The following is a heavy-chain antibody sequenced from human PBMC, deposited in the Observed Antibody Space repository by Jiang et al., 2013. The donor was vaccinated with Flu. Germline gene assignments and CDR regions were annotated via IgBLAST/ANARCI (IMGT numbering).Heavy chain of an antibody. D-gene: IGHD2-15*01. CDR2: IKADGSAK. J-gene: IGHJ4*02. CDR1: GFTFSGYW. V-gene: IGHV3-7*03. CDR3: ARETRWSFDY. Sequence: VQLLESGGGLVQPGGSLRLSCAASGFTFSGYWMTWVRQAPGKGPEWVAIIKADGSAKYYVDSVKGRFTISRDNAQNSLYLQMNSLRAEDTAVYYCARETRWSFDYWGQGTLVTVSS.